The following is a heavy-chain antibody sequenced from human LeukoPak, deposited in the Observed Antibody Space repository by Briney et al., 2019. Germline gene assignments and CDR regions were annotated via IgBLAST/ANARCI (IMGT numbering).Heavy chain of an antibody. CDR1: GFPFSDYY. J-gene: IGHJ4*02. V-gene: IGHV3-11*01. Sequence: PGGSLRLSCAASGFPFSDYYMSWIRQAPGKGLEWVSYISSSGSTIYYADTVKGRFTISRDNAKNSLYLQMNSLRAEDTAVYYCASDNRVSPEYSSSSGLGDYWGQGTLVTVSS. CDR3: ASDNRVSPEYSSSSGLGDY. CDR2: ISSSGSTI. D-gene: IGHD6-6*01.